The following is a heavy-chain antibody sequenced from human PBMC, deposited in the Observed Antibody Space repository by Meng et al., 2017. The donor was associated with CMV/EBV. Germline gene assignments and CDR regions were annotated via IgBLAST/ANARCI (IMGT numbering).Heavy chain of an antibody. CDR2: ISSSGSTI. V-gene: IGHV3-11*01. D-gene: IGHD6-6*01. CDR1: GFTFSDYY. J-gene: IGHJ6*02. Sequence: LKISCAASGFTFSDYYMSWIRQAPGKGLEWVSYISSSGSTIYYADSVKGRFTISRDNAKNSLYLQMNSLRAEDTAVYYCAGGRSIAALYYYYGMDVWGQGTTVTVSS. CDR3: AGGRSIAALYYYYGMDV.